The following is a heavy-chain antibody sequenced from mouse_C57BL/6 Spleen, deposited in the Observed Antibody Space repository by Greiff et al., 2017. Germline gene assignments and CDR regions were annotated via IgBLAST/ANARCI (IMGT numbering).Heavy chain of an antibody. J-gene: IGHJ1*03. CDR3: ARSLLYWYFDV. V-gene: IGHV1-26*01. CDR1: GYTFTDYY. Sequence: VQLQQSGPELVKPGASVKISCKASGYTFTDYYMNWVKQRHGKSLEWIGDINPNNGGTSYNQKFKGKATLTVDKSSSTAYMELRSLTSEDSAVYYCARSLLYWYFDVWGTGTTVTVSS. CDR2: INPNNGGT. D-gene: IGHD1-1*01.